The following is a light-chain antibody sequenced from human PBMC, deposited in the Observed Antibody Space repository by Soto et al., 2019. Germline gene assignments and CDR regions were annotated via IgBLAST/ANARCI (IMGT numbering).Light chain of an antibody. CDR1: QSISTY. Sequence: DIQMTQSPSSLSASLGDRVAITCRASQSISTYLNWYQQKPGKAPKLLISTASSLQSGVPSRFTGSGSGTDFTLTISRLQPEDFATYYCQQSFNPPHTFGQGTKLEIK. J-gene: IGKJ2*01. V-gene: IGKV1-39*01. CDR3: QQSFNPPHT. CDR2: TAS.